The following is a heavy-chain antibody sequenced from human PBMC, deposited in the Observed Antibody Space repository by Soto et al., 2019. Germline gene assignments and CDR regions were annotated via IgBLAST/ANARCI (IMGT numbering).Heavy chain of an antibody. D-gene: IGHD3-3*01. J-gene: IGHJ3*02. Sequence: GASVKVSCKASGYTFTSYYIHWVRQAPGQGLEWMGIINPSGGSTSYAQKFQGRVTMTRDTSTSTVYMELSSLRSEDTAVYYCARDQKVTYYDFWSGYSGAFDIWGQGTMVTVSS. CDR1: GYTFTSYY. CDR2: INPSGGST. V-gene: IGHV1-46*03. CDR3: ARDQKVTYYDFWSGYSGAFDI.